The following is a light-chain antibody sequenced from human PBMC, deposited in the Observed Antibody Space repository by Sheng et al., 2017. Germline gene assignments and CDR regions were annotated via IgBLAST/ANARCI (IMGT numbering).Light chain of an antibody. CDR3: SSYTGSNTLFV. V-gene: IGLV2-14*01. J-gene: IGLJ1*01. Sequence: GVSSRFSGSKSGNTASLTISGLQAEDEADYYCSSYTGSNTLFVFGAGTTVTVL.